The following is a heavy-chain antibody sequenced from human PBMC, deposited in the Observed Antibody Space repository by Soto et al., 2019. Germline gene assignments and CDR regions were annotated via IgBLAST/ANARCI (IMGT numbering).Heavy chain of an antibody. D-gene: IGHD2-21*02. CDR1: GGTFSSYA. CDR3: ATTSYCGGDCYSLNAFDI. CDR2: IIPTFGTA. J-gene: IGHJ3*02. Sequence: ASVKVSCKASGGTFSSYAISWVRQAPGQGLEWMGGIIPTFGTANYAQKFQGRVTITADESTSTAYMELSSLRSEDTAVYYCATTSYCGGDCYSLNAFDIWGQGTMVTVSS. V-gene: IGHV1-69*13.